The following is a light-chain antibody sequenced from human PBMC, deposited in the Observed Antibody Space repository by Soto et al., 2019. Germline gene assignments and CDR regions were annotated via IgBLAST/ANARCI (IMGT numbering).Light chain of an antibody. CDR2: GAS. V-gene: IGKV3-15*01. J-gene: IGKJ4*01. CDR1: QSVDIN. CDR3: HQASSCPLS. Sequence: EMVLPPSPTILSVSPGERATLSCMASQSVDINLAWYQKKAGQAPRLLIYGASTRATAIPARFSGSGSGTEFTLTITNLQPEDFATYYCHQASSCPLSFGGGTKVDIK.